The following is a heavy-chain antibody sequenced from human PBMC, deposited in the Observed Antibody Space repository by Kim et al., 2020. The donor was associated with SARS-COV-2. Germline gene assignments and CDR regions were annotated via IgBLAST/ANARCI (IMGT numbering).Heavy chain of an antibody. V-gene: IGHV3-30-3*01. CDR1: GFTFSSYA. D-gene: IGHD2-2*03. J-gene: IGHJ6*01. CDR3: ARDGYCSSTSCSNYYYYG. Sequence: GGSLRLSCAASGFTFSSYAMHWVRQAPGKGLEWVAVISYDGSNKYYADSVKGRFTISRDNSKNTLYLQMNSLRAEDTAVYYCARDGYCSSTSCSNYYYYG. CDR2: ISYDGSNK.